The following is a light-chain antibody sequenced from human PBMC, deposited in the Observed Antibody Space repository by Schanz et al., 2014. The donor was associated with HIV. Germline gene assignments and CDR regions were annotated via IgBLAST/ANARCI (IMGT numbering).Light chain of an antibody. CDR1: QRLSSN. CDR2: GAS. J-gene: IGKJ1*01. Sequence: EIVLTQSPGSLSLSPGGRATLSCGASQRLSSNLAWYQQKSGQAPRLLIYGASSRATGIPARFSGSGSGTDFTLTISRLEPEDYAVYYCQQYGSLPWTFGQGTKVEVK. V-gene: IGKV3-20*01. CDR3: QQYGSLPWT.